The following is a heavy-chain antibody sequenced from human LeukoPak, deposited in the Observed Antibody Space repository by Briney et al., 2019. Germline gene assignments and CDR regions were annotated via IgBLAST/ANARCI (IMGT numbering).Heavy chain of an antibody. CDR3: AREIAYSNYAGFDY. Sequence: GGSLRLSCAASGFTFDDYGMSWVRQAPGKGLEWVSGINWNGGSTGYADSVKGRFTISRDNAKNSLYLQMNSLRAEDTALYYCAREIAYSNYAGFDYWGQGTLVTVSS. CDR1: GFTFDDYG. J-gene: IGHJ4*02. D-gene: IGHD4-11*01. CDR2: INWNGGST. V-gene: IGHV3-20*04.